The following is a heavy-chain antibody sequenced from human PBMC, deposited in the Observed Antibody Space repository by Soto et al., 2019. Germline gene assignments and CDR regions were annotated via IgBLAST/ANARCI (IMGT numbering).Heavy chain of an antibody. CDR2: IWYDGSNK. D-gene: IGHD3-22*01. V-gene: IGHV3-33*01. J-gene: IGHJ4*02. CDR3: ARDLYYYDSSGYYYYY. CDR1: GFTFSSYG. Sequence: GGSLRLSCAASGFTFSSYGMHWVRQAPGKGLEWVAVIWYDGSNKYYADSVKGRFTISRDNSKNTLYLQMNSLRAEDTAVYYCARDLYYYDSSGYYYYYWGQGTLVTVSS.